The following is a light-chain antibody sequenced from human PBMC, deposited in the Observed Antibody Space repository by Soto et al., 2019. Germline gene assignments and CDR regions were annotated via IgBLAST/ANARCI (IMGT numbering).Light chain of an antibody. CDR1: QSVSTN. V-gene: IGKV3-15*01. CDR2: GAS. J-gene: IGKJ4*01. Sequence: ETVMTQSPATLSVSPGERATLSCGASQSVSTNLAWYQQKPGQVPRLLIYGASTRASDIPARFSGSGSGTEFTLTISSLQSADFAVYYCQQYNEWPLTFGGGTQVEIE. CDR3: QQYNEWPLT.